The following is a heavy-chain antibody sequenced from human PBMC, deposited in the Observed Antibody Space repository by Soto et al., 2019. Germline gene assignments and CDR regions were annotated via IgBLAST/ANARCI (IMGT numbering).Heavy chain of an antibody. V-gene: IGHV4-61*01. CDR1: GGSVSTGMKY. CDR2: MYKTGET. D-gene: IGHD3-10*01. J-gene: IGHJ6*02. CDR3: MKAHESGDFLGMSV. Sequence: PSETLSLTCTVSGGSVSTGMKYWGWVRQPPGKAREFIGYMYKTGETLLNSSLKSRVTLSMETSKNQFSLTLSSVTAAATAVYFCMKAHESGDFLGMSVWGPGTTVTVSS.